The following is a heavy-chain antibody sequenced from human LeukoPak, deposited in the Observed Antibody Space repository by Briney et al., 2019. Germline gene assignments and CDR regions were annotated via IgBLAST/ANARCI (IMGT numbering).Heavy chain of an antibody. V-gene: IGHV3-23*01. Sequence: GGSLRLSCAASGFTFSSYAMSWVRQAPGKGPEWVSAISGSGGSTYYADSVKGRFTISRDNSKNTLYLQMNSLRAEDTAVYYCAKDQHGYGGRDYWGQGTLVTVSS. CDR2: ISGSGGST. CDR3: AKDQHGYGGRDY. J-gene: IGHJ4*02. D-gene: IGHD4-23*01. CDR1: GFTFSSYA.